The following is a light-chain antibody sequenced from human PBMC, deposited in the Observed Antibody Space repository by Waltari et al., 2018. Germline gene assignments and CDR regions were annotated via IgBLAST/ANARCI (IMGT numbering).Light chain of an antibody. V-gene: IGKV3-20*01. CDR1: QIISRA. J-gene: IGKJ1*01. CDR2: DVS. CDR3: QHYVRLPVT. Sequence: EIILSQSSGTPSLSPGERATLSCRASQIISRALAWYQQKPGQAPRLLIYDVSTRASGIPDRFSGSGSGTDFSLTISRLEPEDFAVYYCQHYVRLPVTFGQGTKLEFK.